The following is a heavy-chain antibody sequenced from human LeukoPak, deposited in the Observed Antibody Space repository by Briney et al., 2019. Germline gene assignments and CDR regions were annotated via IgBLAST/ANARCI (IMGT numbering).Heavy chain of an antibody. CDR2: IYYSGST. Sequence: SETLSLTCTVSGGSISSSSYYWGWIRQPPGKGLEWIGSIYYSGSTYYNPSLKSRVTISVDTSKNQFSLKLSSVTAADTAVYYCAREPGYYDSRVRDDIWGQGTMVTVSS. CDR1: GGSISSSSYY. V-gene: IGHV4-39*02. D-gene: IGHD3-22*01. J-gene: IGHJ3*02. CDR3: AREPGYYDSRVRDDI.